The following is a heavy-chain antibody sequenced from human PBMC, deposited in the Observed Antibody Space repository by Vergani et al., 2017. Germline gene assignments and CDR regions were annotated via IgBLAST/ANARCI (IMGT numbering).Heavy chain of an antibody. D-gene: IGHD3-16*02. CDR3: ARGISYDYVWGSYRYNWFDP. CDR1: GYTFTSYD. J-gene: IGHJ5*02. CDR2: MNPNSGNT. V-gene: IGHV1-8*01. Sequence: QVQLVPSGAEVKKPGASVTVSCKASGYTFTSYDINWVRQATGQGLEWMGWMNPNSGNTGYAQKFQGRVTMTRNTSISTAYMELSSLRSEDTAVYYCARGISYDYVWGSYRYNWFDPWGQGTLVTVSS.